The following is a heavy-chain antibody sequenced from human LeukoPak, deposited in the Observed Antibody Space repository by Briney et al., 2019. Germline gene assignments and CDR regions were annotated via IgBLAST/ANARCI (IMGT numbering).Heavy chain of an antibody. V-gene: IGHV5-51*01. CDR2: VYPGDSDT. J-gene: IGHJ4*02. Sequence: GESLKISCKGSGYTCTSCWIGWVRQMPGKGLEWMGIVYPGDSDTRYSPSFQGQVTISADKSINTAYLQWSSLKASDTAIYYCARTAEASSGYSYWGQGTLVTVSS. CDR3: ARTAEASSGYSY. D-gene: IGHD3-22*01. CDR1: GYTCTSCW.